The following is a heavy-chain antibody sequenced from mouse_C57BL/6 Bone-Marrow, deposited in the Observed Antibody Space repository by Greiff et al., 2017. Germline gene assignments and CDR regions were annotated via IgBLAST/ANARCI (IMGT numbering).Heavy chain of an antibody. Sequence: EVQLVESGPELVKPGDSVKISCKASGYSFTGYFMNWVMQSHGKSLEWIGRINPYNGDTFYNQKFKGKATLTVDKSSSTAHMELRSLTSEDSAVYYCARSYYGSSYWYFDVWGTGTTVTVSS. CDR2: INPYNGDT. D-gene: IGHD1-1*01. CDR3: ARSYYGSSYWYFDV. J-gene: IGHJ1*03. CDR1: GYSFTGYF. V-gene: IGHV1-20*01.